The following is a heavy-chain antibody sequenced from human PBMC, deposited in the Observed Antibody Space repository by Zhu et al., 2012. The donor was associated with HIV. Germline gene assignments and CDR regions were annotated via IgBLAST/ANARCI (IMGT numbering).Heavy chain of an antibody. Sequence: QVQLQESGPGLVKPSETLSLTCGVSGGSISSGYYWGWIRQPPGKGLEWIGSIYYSGSTYYNPSLKSRVTISIDMSKNQFSLKVSSVTAADTAVYYCARDLKSYDSSWYDSHDAFDMWGQGTMVIVSS. D-gene: IGHD6-13*01. J-gene: IGHJ3*02. V-gene: IGHV4-38-2*02. CDR3: ARDLKSYDSSWYDSHDAFDM. CDR2: IYYSGST. CDR1: GGSISSGYY.